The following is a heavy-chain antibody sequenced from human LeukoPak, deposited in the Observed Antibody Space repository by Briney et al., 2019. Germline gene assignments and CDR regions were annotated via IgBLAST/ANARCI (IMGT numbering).Heavy chain of an antibody. J-gene: IGHJ4*02. Sequence: SETLSLTCSVSGGPISSYHWSWIREPPGKGLEWIGYIYYSGSTNYNPSLKSRVNISVDTSKNQFSLKLSSVSASDTAEYYCSRHSPSAGADYWGQGTLVTVSS. CDR1: GGPISSYH. D-gene: IGHD6-13*01. CDR3: SRHSPSAGADY. CDR2: IYYSGST. V-gene: IGHV4-59*08.